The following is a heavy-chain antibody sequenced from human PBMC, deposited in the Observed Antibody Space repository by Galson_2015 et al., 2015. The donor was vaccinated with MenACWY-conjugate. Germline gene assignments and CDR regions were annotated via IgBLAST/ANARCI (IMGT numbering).Heavy chain of an antibody. CDR1: GFTLGDYD. Sequence: SLRLSCAASGFTLGDYDMHWVRQTPGKGLEWVSGISWSSGSIGYADSVKGRFTISRDNAKKSLYLQMNRLRAEDTAFYYWAKILSASFCCNMDVWGRGTPVTVSS. V-gene: IGHV3-9*01. J-gene: IGHJ6*02. CDR2: ISWSSGSI. CDR3: AKILSASFCCNMDV. D-gene: IGHD2-2*01.